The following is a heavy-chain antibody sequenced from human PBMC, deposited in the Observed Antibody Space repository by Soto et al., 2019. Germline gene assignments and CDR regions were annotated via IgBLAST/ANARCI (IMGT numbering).Heavy chain of an antibody. Sequence: ASVKVSCKASGYTFTSYAMHWVRQAPGQRLEWMGWINAGNGNTKYSQKFQGRVTITRDTSASTAYMELSSLRSEDTAVYYCARDLMSVVVPAAMGWFDPWGQGTLVTVSS. V-gene: IGHV1-3*01. CDR1: GYTFTSYA. J-gene: IGHJ5*02. CDR2: INAGNGNT. CDR3: ARDLMSVVVPAAMGWFDP. D-gene: IGHD2-2*01.